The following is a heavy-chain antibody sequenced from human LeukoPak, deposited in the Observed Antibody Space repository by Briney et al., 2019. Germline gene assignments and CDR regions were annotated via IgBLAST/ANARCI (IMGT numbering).Heavy chain of an antibody. CDR3: ARDGLYPDSSGFDTETFDF. CDR1: GYTFTSYD. D-gene: IGHD3-22*01. V-gene: IGHV1-8*01. CDR2: INPNSGNT. J-gene: IGHJ4*02. Sequence: ASVKVSCKASGYTFTSYDINWVRQATGQGLEWMGWINPNSGNTGYAQKFQGRVTMTRNTSISTAYMELSSLRSEDTAVYFCARDGLYPDSSGFDTETFDFWGQGTLVTVSS.